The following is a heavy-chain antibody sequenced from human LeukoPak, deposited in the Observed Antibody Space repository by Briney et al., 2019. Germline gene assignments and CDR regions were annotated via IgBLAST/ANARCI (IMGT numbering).Heavy chain of an antibody. D-gene: IGHD3-9*01. CDR2: IYYTGST. CDR3: VRGVRYFGQNDY. Sequence: SETLSLTCTVTGASMSDYYWSWIRQPPGKGLEWIGYIYYTGSTNYNPSLKSRVTMSVDTSKNQISLKLSSVTAADSAVYYCVRGVRYFGQNDYWGQGTLVTVSS. J-gene: IGHJ4*02. V-gene: IGHV4-59*08. CDR1: GASMSDYY.